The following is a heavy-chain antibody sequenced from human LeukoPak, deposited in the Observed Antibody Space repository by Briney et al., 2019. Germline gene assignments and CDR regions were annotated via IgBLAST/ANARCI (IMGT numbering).Heavy chain of an antibody. CDR3: AKEVRGDAFDI. J-gene: IGHJ3*02. V-gene: IGHV3-48*03. CDR1: GFTFSSYE. CDR2: ISSSGSTI. Sequence: GGSLRLSCAASGFTFSSYEMNWVRQAPGKGLEWVSYISSSGSTIYYADSVKGRFTISRDNTKNTLFLQMNSLRAEDTAVYYCAKEVRGDAFDIWGQGTMVTVSS. D-gene: IGHD3-16*01.